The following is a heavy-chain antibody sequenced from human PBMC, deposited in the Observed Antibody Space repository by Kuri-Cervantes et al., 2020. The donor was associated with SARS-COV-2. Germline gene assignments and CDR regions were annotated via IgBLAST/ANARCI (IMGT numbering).Heavy chain of an antibody. CDR1: VYTFTSYG. CDR3: ARSYMGSVLMVYNYYYMDV. Sequence: ASVKVSFKASVYTFTSYGIIWVRQAPGQGLEGMGCISAYNGNTNYEQKLQGRVTMTTNTSKSIAYMELRSLRSDDTAVYYCARSYMGSVLMVYNYYYMDVWGKGTTVTVSS. J-gene: IGHJ6*03. D-gene: IGHD2-8*01. CDR2: ISAYNGNT. V-gene: IGHV1-18*01.